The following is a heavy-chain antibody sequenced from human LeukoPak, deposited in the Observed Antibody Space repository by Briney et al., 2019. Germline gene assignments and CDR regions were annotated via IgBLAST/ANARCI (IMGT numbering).Heavy chain of an antibody. CDR3: AKDRGLWFGELSVPYVDY. CDR1: GFTFSSDG. Sequence: PGGSLRLSCAASGFTFSSDGMRWVRQAPGKGLEWVSAISGSGGSTYYADSVKGRFTISGDNSKNRLYLKMNSLRAEDTAVYYCAKDRGLWFGELSVPYVDYWGQGTLVTVSS. D-gene: IGHD3-10*01. CDR2: ISGSGGST. V-gene: IGHV3-23*01. J-gene: IGHJ4*02.